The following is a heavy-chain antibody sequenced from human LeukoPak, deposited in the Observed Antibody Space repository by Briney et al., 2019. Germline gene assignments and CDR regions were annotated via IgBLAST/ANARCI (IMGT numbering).Heavy chain of an antibody. CDR3: AIATGELLDY. CDR2: IFSNGST. V-gene: IGHV4-39*01. Sequence: SETLSLTCSVSGDSISSSRYYWGWIRQPPGKGLEWIGSIFSNGSTYYNPSLKSRVTISVDTSKNQFSLKLSSVTAADTAVYYCAIATGELLDYWGQGTLVTVSS. J-gene: IGHJ4*02. CDR1: GDSISSSRYY. D-gene: IGHD1-26*01.